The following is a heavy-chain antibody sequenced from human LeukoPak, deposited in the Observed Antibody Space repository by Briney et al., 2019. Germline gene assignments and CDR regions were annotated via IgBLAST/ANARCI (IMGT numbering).Heavy chain of an antibody. J-gene: IGHJ4*02. Sequence: ASVKVSCKASGYTFTSYDSNWVRQATGQGLEWMGWMNPNSGKTGYAQKFQGRVTMTRNTSISPAYMELSRLRSEDTAVYYCPRLPYDVLTGYLYYFDYWGQGTLVTVSS. V-gene: IGHV1-8*01. CDR1: GYTFTSYD. CDR2: MNPNSGKT. D-gene: IGHD3-9*01. CDR3: PRLPYDVLTGYLYYFDY.